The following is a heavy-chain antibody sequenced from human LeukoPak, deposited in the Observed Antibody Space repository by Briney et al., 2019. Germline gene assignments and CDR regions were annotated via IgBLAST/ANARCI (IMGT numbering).Heavy chain of an antibody. V-gene: IGHV3-23*01. CDR1: GFTFSSYA. CDR3: AKDWGRHYYDPVGDY. CDR2: ISGSGGST. D-gene: IGHD3-22*01. J-gene: IGHJ4*02. Sequence: GGSLRLSCAASGFTFSSYAMSWVRQAPGKGLEWVSAISGSGGSTYYAESVKGRFTISRDNSKNTLYLQMNSLRAEDTAVYFCAKDWGRHYYDPVGDYWGQGTLVTVSS.